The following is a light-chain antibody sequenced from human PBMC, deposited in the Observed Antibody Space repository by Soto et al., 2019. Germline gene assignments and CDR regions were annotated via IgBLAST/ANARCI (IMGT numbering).Light chain of an antibody. CDR3: QRYIDWPRT. CDR2: GAF. J-gene: IGKJ1*01. CDR1: QSVSRS. V-gene: IGKV3-15*01. Sequence: EIVMTQSPATLSLSPGETATLSCGASQSVSRSLAWYQQKPGQAPRLLIFGAFIRATGVPARFSGSGSGTDFILTISSLQSEDFALYFCQRYIDWPRTFGQGSRVEV.